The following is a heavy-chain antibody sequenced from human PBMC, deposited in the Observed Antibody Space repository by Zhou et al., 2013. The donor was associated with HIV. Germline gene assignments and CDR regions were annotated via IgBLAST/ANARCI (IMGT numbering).Heavy chain of an antibody. CDR1: GGSFSSYV. J-gene: IGHJ5*02. D-gene: IGHD4-4*01. V-gene: IGHV1-69*12. Sequence: QVQLVQSGAEVKKPGSSVKVSCKSSGGSFSSYVISWVRQAPGQGLEWMGGILPVFGTANYAQKFQGRVTITADASTSTAYMELTSLTSDDTAVYYCARDLRTEVTLNWLDPWGQGTLVTVSS. CDR3: ARDLRTEVTLNWLDP. CDR2: ILPVFGTA.